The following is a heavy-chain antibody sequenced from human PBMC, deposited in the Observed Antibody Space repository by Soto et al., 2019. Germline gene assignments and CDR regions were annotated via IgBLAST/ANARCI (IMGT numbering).Heavy chain of an antibody. CDR2: ISGSGGST. V-gene: IGHV3-23*01. J-gene: IGHJ3*02. Sequence: EVQLLESGGGLVQPGGSLRLSCAASGFTFSRYDMSWVRQAPGQVLEWVSAISGSGGSTYYADSVKGRFTISRDNSKNTLYLQMNSLRAEDTAVYYCAKDSSEDAFDIWGQGTMVTVSS. CDR1: GFTFSRYD. D-gene: IGHD6-25*01. CDR3: AKDSSEDAFDI.